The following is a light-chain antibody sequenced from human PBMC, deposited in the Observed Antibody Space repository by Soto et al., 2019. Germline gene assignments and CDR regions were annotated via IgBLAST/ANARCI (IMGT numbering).Light chain of an antibody. CDR2: EVS. V-gene: IGLV2-23*02. CDR3: CSYASSDTFIV. CDR1: SSDIGSYNL. J-gene: IGLJ1*01. Sequence: QAVVTQPASVSGSPGQSITISCTGTSSDIGSYNLVSWYQQHPGKAPKLMIYEVSKRPSGISNRFSGSKSGNTASLTISGLQAEDEADYYCCSYASSDTFIVFGTGTKVTVL.